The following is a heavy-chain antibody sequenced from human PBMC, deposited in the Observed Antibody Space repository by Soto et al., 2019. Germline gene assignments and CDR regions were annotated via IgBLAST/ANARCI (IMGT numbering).Heavy chain of an antibody. CDR1: GYTFTSYG. CDR3: ARSLIGYCSGCSCYAYFDI. V-gene: IGHV1-18*01. Sequence: QVQLVQSGAEVKKPGASVKVSCKASGYTFTSYGISWVRQAPGQGLEWMGWISAYNGNTNYAQKLQGRVTMTTDTSTSTAYMELRSLRSDDTAVYYCARSLIGYCSGCSCYAYFDIWGQGTMVTVSS. CDR2: ISAYNGNT. D-gene: IGHD2-15*01. J-gene: IGHJ3*02.